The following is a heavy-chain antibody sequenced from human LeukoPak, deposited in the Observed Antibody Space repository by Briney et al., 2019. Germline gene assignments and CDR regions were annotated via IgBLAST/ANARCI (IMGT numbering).Heavy chain of an antibody. V-gene: IGHV3-48*03. Sequence: GGSLRLSCAASGFTFSSYEMNWVRQAPGKGLEWVSYISNTGSTIYYAASVKGRFTISRDNAKNSLYLQMNSLRAEDTAAYYCARGGAADYWGQGTLVTVSS. J-gene: IGHJ4*02. CDR3: ARGGAADY. CDR1: GFTFSSYE. CDR2: ISNTGSTI. D-gene: IGHD1-26*01.